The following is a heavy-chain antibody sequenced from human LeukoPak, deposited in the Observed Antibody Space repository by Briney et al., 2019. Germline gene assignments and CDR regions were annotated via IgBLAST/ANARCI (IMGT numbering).Heavy chain of an antibody. J-gene: IGHJ6*02. CDR2: ISWDGGST. Sequence: GGSLRLSCAASGFTFDDYTMHWVRQAPGKGLEWVSLISWDGGSTYYADSVKGRFTISRDNSKNSLYLQMNSLRTEDTALYYCAKDNYGGNSPVGRRVKPRYYYYGMDVWGQGTTVTVSS. D-gene: IGHD4-23*01. CDR3: AKDNYGGNSPVGRRVKPRYYYYGMDV. CDR1: GFTFDDYT. V-gene: IGHV3-43*01.